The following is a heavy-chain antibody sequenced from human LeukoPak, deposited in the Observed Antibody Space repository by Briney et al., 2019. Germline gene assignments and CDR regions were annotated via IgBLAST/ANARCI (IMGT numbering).Heavy chain of an antibody. V-gene: IGHV3-30-3*01. CDR2: ISHDGSNK. CDR3: AREGISIFGIPRRGWFDP. CDR1: GFTFSSYA. D-gene: IGHD3-3*01. Sequence: GGSLRLSCAASGFTFSSYAMQWVRQAPGKGLKWVAVISHDGSNKYYADSVKGRFTISRDNSKNTLFLSMNSQRAEDSAVYYCAREGISIFGIPRRGWFDPCGQGTLVTVSS. J-gene: IGHJ5*02.